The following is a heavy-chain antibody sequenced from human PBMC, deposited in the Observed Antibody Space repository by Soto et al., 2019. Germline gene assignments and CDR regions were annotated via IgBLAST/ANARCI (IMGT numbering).Heavy chain of an antibody. CDR3: ASGTFNTISFDF. CDR1: GGSVTTGCTY. V-gene: IGHV4-31*03. D-gene: IGHD1-1*01. J-gene: IGHJ4*01. Sequence: LSLASTVSGGSVTTGCTYRSWARLLPGKGLQWVCYIYYTGAAYYNPALKSRVTISLDTYENRFSLKLTSVTAADKAVYYCASGTFNTISFDFWGHGRQCTVS. CDR2: IYYTGAA.